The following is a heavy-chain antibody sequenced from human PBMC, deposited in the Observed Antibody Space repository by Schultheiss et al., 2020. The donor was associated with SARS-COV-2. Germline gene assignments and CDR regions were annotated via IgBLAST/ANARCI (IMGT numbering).Heavy chain of an antibody. CDR2: IKSKTDGGTT. D-gene: IGHD5-24*01. V-gene: IGHV3-15*07. Sequence: GGSLRLSCAASGFTFSNAWMNWVRQAPGKGLEWVGRIKSKTDGGTTDYAAPVKGRFTISRDDSKNTLYLQMNSLKTEDTAVYYCTTDPPRWLQLSRYIGYWGQGTLVTVSS. J-gene: IGHJ4*02. CDR3: TTDPPRWLQLSRYIGY. CDR1: GFTFSNAW.